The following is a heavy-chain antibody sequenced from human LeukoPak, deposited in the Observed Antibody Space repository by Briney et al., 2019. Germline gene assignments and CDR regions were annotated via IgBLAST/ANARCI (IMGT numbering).Heavy chain of an antibody. J-gene: IGHJ5*02. CDR1: GGTFSSYA. V-gene: IGHV1-18*01. CDR3: ARAPMIVDWFDP. D-gene: IGHD3-22*01. CDR2: ISAYNGNT. Sequence: ASVKVSCKASGGTFSSYAISWVRQAPGQGLEWMGWISAYNGNTNYAQKLQGRVTMTTDTSTSTAYMELRSLRSDGTAVYYCARAPMIVDWFDPWGQGTLVTVSS.